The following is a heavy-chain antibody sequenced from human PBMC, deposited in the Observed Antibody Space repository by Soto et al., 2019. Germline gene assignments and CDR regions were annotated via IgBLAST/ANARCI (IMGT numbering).Heavy chain of an antibody. CDR1: GGSISSGGYY. J-gene: IGHJ3*02. V-gene: IGHV4-31*03. CDR3: ARDISSGAFDI. Sequence: QVQLQESGPGLVKPSQTLSLTCTVSGGSISSGGYYWSWIRQHPGKGLEWIGYIYYRGSTYYNPSIKRRVTISVDTSKNQFSLKVSSVPAEDAGVSSWARDISSGAFDIWGQGTMVTVSS. D-gene: IGHD6-6*01. CDR2: IYYRGST.